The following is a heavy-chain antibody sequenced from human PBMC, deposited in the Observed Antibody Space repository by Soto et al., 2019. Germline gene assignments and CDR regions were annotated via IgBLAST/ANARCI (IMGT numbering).Heavy chain of an antibody. Sequence: ASVKVSCKASGYTFTSYGISWVRQAPGQGLEWMGWISAYNGNTNYAQKLQGRVTMTTDTSTSTAYMELRSLRSDDTAVYYCAIEMATILNAFDIWGQGTMVIVSS. D-gene: IGHD5-12*01. V-gene: IGHV1-18*01. CDR2: ISAYNGNT. CDR1: GYTFTSYG. CDR3: AIEMATILNAFDI. J-gene: IGHJ3*02.